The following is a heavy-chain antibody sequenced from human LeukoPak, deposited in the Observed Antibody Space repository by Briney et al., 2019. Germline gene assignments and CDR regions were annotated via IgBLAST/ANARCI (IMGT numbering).Heavy chain of an antibody. CDR1: GFTFSSYE. CDR3: ARERVVVVAATPNYYYYGMDV. CDR2: ISSSGSTI. Sequence: GGSLRLSCAASGFTFSSYEMNWVRQAPGKGMDWVSYISSSGSTIYYADSVKGRFTISRDNAKNSLYLQMNSLRAEDTAVYYCARERVVVVAATPNYYYYGMDVWGQGTTVTVSS. J-gene: IGHJ6*02. D-gene: IGHD2-15*01. V-gene: IGHV3-48*03.